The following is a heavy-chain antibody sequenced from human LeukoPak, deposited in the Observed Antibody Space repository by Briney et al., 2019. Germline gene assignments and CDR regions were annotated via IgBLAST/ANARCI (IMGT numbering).Heavy chain of an antibody. J-gene: IGHJ6*02. CDR3: ARDSSTTNYYYGMDV. V-gene: IGHV3-23*01. CDR2: ISGSGDST. Sequence: GGSLRLSCAASGFTFSSYAMTWVRQAPGKGLAWVSGISGSGDSTYYADSVKGRFTISRDNSRNTLSLQMNSLRAEDTALYYCARDSSTTNYYYGMDVWGQGTTVTVSS. CDR1: GFTFSSYA. D-gene: IGHD6-13*01.